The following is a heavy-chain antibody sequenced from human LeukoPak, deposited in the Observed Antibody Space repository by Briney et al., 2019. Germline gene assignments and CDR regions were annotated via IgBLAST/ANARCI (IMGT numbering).Heavy chain of an antibody. D-gene: IGHD3-10*01. CDR1: GGSFSGYY. J-gene: IGHJ4*02. CDR2: INHSGST. V-gene: IGHV4-34*01. Sequence: SETLSLTCAVYGGSFSGYYWSWIRQPPGKGLEWIGEINHSGSTNYNPSLKSRVTISVDTSKNQFSLKLSSVTAADTAVYYCARNDDLWPPDYWGQGTLVTVSS. CDR3: ARNDDLWPPDY.